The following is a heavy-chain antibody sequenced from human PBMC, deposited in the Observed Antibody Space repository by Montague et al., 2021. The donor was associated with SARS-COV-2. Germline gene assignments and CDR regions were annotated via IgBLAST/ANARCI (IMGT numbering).Heavy chain of an antibody. CDR3: ASSGMIRGVFPSWFDP. CDR1: GGSITTNNW. CDR2: IFHSGIT. V-gene: IGHV4-4*02. J-gene: IGHJ5*02. D-gene: IGHD3-10*01. Sequence: SETLSLTCAVSGGSITTNNWWTWVRQPPGEGLEWIGQIFHSGITNYNPSLESRVTISVDKSKNQFSLRLSSVTASDTAIYYCASSGMIRGVFPSWFDPWGQGTLVTVSS.